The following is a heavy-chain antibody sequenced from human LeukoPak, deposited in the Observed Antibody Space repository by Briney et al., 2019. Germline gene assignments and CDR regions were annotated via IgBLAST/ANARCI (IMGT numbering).Heavy chain of an antibody. CDR1: GGSFSGYY. V-gene: IGHV4-34*01. Sequence: PSETLSLTCAVYGGSFSGYYWSWIRQPPGKGLEWIGEINHSGSTNYNPSLKSRVTISVDTSKNHFSLKVTSVTAADTAVYFCASGTGADTAIPSSWGQGTLVIVSS. J-gene: IGHJ5*02. CDR2: INHSGST. CDR3: ASGTGADTAIPSS. D-gene: IGHD5-18*01.